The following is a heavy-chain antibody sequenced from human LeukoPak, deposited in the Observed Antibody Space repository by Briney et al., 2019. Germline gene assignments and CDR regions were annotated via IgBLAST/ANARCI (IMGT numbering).Heavy chain of an antibody. Sequence: PGRSLRLSCATSGFTFTNYAMSWVRQAPGKGLEWVSAISGSGGGTYYADSVKGQFTISRDNSKNTLYLQMNSLRAEDTAVYYCAKCRSESIAAAGNYWGQGTLVTVSS. J-gene: IGHJ4*02. CDR3: AKCRSESIAAAGNY. D-gene: IGHD6-13*01. CDR2: ISGSGGGT. CDR1: GFTFTNYA. V-gene: IGHV3-23*01.